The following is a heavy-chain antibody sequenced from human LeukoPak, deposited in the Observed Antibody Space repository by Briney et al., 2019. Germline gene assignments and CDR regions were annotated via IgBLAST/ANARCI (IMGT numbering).Heavy chain of an antibody. Sequence: GGSLRLSCAASGFTFSSYSMNWVRQAPGKGLEWASSISSSSSYIYYADSVKGRFTISRDNAKNSLYLQMNSLRAEDTAVYYCARGGYSGYDYPGDFDYWGQGTLVTVSS. D-gene: IGHD5-12*01. CDR2: ISSSSSYI. CDR1: GFTFSSYS. J-gene: IGHJ4*02. V-gene: IGHV3-21*01. CDR3: ARGGYSGYDYPGDFDY.